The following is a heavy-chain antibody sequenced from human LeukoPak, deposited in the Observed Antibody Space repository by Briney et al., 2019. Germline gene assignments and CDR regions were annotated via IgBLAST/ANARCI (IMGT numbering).Heavy chain of an antibody. Sequence: PGGSLRLSCAASGFTFSSYSMNWVRRAPGKGLEWVSSISSSSSYIYYADSVKGRFTISRDNAKNSLYLQMNSLRAEDTAVYYCARSSYSSSWYTQSFLSDYYMDVWGKGTTVTVSS. CDR1: GFTFSSYS. D-gene: IGHD6-13*01. V-gene: IGHV3-21*01. CDR3: ARSSYSSSWYTQSFLSDYYMDV. CDR2: ISSSSSYI. J-gene: IGHJ6*03.